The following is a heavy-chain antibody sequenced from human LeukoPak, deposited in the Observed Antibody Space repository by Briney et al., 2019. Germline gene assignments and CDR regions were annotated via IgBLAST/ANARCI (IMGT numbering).Heavy chain of an antibody. CDR2: ISGSGGHI. Sequence: GGSLRLSCAASGFPFSDHYMDWVRQAPGKGLEWLSAISGSGGHIYYADSLKGRFTISRDNSKNTAYLEMNSLRAEDTAVYHCAKIMGSSPSTAYFAYWGQGTLVTVSS. CDR1: GFPFSDHY. CDR3: AKIMGSSPSTAYFAY. J-gene: IGHJ4*02. D-gene: IGHD6-6*01. V-gene: IGHV3-23*01.